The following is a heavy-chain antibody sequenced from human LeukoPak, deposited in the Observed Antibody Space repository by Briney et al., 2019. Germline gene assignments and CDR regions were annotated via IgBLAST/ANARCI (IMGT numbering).Heavy chain of an antibody. Sequence: GRSLRLSCAASGFTFSSYGMHWVRQAPGKGLEWVAVISYDGSNKYYADSVKGRFTISRDNSKNTLYLQMNSLRAEDTAVYYCATDPTSVPTYYFDYWGQGTLVTVSS. CDR1: GFTFSSYG. CDR2: ISYDGSNK. J-gene: IGHJ4*02. V-gene: IGHV3-30*03. D-gene: IGHD5/OR15-5a*01. CDR3: ATDPTSVPTYYFDY.